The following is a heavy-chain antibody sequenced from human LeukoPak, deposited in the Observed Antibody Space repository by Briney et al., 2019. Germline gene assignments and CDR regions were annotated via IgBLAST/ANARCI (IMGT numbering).Heavy chain of an antibody. D-gene: IGHD6-19*01. CDR1: GGSINSDY. J-gene: IGHJ6*02. Sequence: PSETLSLTCSVSGGSINSDYWNWIRQPPGKGLEWIGYIYHSGSTNYNPSLKSRVTISIDKSKKQFSLKLISVTAADTAIYYCARHWSSGWSDYYYYGMDVWGQGTTVTVSS. CDR2: IYHSGST. V-gene: IGHV4-59*01. CDR3: ARHWSSGWSDYYYYGMDV.